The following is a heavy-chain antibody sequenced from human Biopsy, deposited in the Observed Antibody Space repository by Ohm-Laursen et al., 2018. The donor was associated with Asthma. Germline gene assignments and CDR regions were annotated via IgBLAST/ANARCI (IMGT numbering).Heavy chain of an antibody. D-gene: IGHD3-22*01. CDR3: ARGDSSNWSHYHFDY. J-gene: IGHJ4*02. Sequence: SLRLSCSASGFAVSRDHMFWVRQAPGKGLEWVSVIYSGGTSHTADSVRGRFTISRDYSKNTLCLQMHSLRAEDTAVYYCARGDSSNWSHYHFDYWGQGTLVTVSS. CDR2: IYSGGTS. CDR1: GFAVSRDH. V-gene: IGHV3-53*01.